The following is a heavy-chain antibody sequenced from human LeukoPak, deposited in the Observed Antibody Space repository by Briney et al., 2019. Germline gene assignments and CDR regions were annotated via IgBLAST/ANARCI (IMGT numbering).Heavy chain of an antibody. V-gene: IGHV5-51*01. Sequence: GESLKISCKASGYSFTSYWIGWVRPMPGKGLEWMGIIYPGDSDTRYSPSFQGQVTISADKSISTAYLQWSSLKASDTAMYYCARLGILTGYREDYWGQGTLVTVSS. CDR2: IYPGDSDT. J-gene: IGHJ4*02. CDR3: ARLGILTGYREDY. D-gene: IGHD3-9*01. CDR1: GYSFTSYW.